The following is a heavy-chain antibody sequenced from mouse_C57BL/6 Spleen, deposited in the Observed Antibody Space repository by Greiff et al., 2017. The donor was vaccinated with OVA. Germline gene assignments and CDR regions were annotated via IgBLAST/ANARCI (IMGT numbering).Heavy chain of an antibody. Sequence: EVMLVESGGGLVKPGGSLKLSCAASGFTFSDYGMHWVRQAPEKGLEWVAYISSGSSTIYYADTVKGRFTISRDNAKNTLFLQMTSLRSEDTAMYYCARGTTVLFDYWGQGTTLTVSS. J-gene: IGHJ2*01. CDR1: GFTFSDYG. CDR2: ISSGSSTI. CDR3: ARGTTVLFDY. D-gene: IGHD1-1*01. V-gene: IGHV5-17*01.